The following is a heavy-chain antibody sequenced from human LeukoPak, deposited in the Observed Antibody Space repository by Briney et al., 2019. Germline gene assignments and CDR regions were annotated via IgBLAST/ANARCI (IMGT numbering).Heavy chain of an antibody. Sequence: ASVKVSCKASGGTFSSYAISWVRQAPGQGLEWMGGIIPIFGTANYAQKFQGRVTITADESTSTAYMELSSLRSEDTAVYYCARGRYDFWSGYFDPWGQGTLVTVSS. V-gene: IGHV1-69*13. J-gene: IGHJ5*02. CDR1: GGTFSSYA. CDR2: IIPIFGTA. CDR3: ARGRYDFWSGYFDP. D-gene: IGHD3-3*01.